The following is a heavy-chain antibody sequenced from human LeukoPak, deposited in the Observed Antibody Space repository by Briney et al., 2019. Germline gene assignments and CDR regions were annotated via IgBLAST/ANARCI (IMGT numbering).Heavy chain of an antibody. Sequence: PGGSLRLSCAASGFTFSSYGMHWVRQAPGKGLEWVAVIWYDGSNKYYADSVKGRFTISRGNSKNTLYLQMNSLRAEDTAVYYCARGEGYSYGYYWGQGTLVTVSS. D-gene: IGHD5-18*01. CDR2: IWYDGSNK. CDR1: GFTFSSYG. CDR3: ARGEGYSYGYY. J-gene: IGHJ4*02. V-gene: IGHV3-33*01.